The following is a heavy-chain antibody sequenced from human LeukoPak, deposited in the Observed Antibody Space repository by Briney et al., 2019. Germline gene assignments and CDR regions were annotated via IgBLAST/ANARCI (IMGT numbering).Heavy chain of an antibody. CDR3: AKEGGYSYGLRGYYFDY. CDR1: GFSFSNFA. J-gene: IGHJ4*02. Sequence: QPGGSLRLSCAASGFSFSNFAMHWVRQTPGKGLEWVAVISYDGSNKYYADSVKGRFTISRDNSKNTLYLQMNSLRAEDTAVYYCAKEGGYSYGLRGYYFDYWGQGTLVTVSS. V-gene: IGHV3-30*04. CDR2: ISYDGSNK. D-gene: IGHD5-18*01.